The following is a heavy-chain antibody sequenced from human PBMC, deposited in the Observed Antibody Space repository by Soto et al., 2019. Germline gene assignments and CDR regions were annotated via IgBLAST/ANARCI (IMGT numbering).Heavy chain of an antibody. CDR1: GGSISSSNW. CDR2: IYHSGST. J-gene: IGHJ4*02. CDR3: ARGRVYDFWSGYYTYFDY. D-gene: IGHD3-3*01. V-gene: IGHV4-4*02. Sequence: PSETMSLTCAVSGGSISSSNWWSWVRQPPGKGLEWIGEIYHSGSTNYNPSLKSRVTISVDKSKNQFSLKLSSVTAADTAVYYCARGRVYDFWSGYYTYFDYWGQGTLVTVSS.